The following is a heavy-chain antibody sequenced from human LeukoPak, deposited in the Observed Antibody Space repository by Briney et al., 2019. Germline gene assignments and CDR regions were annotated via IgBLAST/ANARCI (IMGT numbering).Heavy chain of an antibody. CDR1: GGSMSNYY. D-gene: IGHD6-6*01. Sequence: SETLSLTCTVSGGSMSNYYWHWIRQAPGKGLEWIGYIYFSGTTNYSPSLKSRLTISIDTSKNQFSLNLRSVTAADTAVYYCARDSSRSYNWFDPWGQGTLVTASS. CDR3: ARDSSRSYNWFDP. J-gene: IGHJ5*02. CDR2: IYFSGTT. V-gene: IGHV4-59*01.